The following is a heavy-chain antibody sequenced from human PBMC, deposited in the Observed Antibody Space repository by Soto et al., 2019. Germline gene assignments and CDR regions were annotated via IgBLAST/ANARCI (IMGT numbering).Heavy chain of an antibody. D-gene: IGHD1-20*01. CDR1: GGSVSSGSYY. CDR2: IYYSGST. V-gene: IGHV4-61*01. J-gene: IGHJ4*02. Sequence: SETLSLTCTVSGGSVSSGSYYWSWIRQPPGKGLEWIGYIYYSGSTNYNPSLKSRVTISVDTSKNQFSLKLSSVTAADTAVYYCARESLDTWNDDYWGQGTLVTVSS. CDR3: ARESLDTWNDDY.